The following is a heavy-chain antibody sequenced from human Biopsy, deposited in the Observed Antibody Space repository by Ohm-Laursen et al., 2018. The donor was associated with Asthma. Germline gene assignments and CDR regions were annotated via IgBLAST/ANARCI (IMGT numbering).Heavy chain of an antibody. Sequence: SSVKVSCKASGGMFGNYAISWVRQAPGLGLEWMGGISPIFGSSNYAQRFQGRVTITADIFTRTAYMELSGLRFDDTAIYYCARPSPNRDILHYYYHMDVWVQGTTVIVSS. CDR2: ISPIFGSS. CDR1: GGMFGNYA. CDR3: ARPSPNRDILHYYYHMDV. D-gene: IGHD3-3*02. J-gene: IGHJ6*02. V-gene: IGHV1-69*06.